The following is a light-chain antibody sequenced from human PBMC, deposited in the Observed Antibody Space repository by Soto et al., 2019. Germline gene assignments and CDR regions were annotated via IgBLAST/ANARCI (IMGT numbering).Light chain of an antibody. CDR2: EVS. CDR3: SSYTSSSTVV. Sequence: QSALTQPASVSGSPGQSITISCTGTSSDVGGYNYVSWYQHHPGKAPKLMIYEVSNRPSGVSNRFSGSKSGNTASLTISGLQAEEEAEYYCSSYTSSSTVVFGGGTKLTVL. CDR1: SSDVGGYNY. V-gene: IGLV2-14*01. J-gene: IGLJ2*01.